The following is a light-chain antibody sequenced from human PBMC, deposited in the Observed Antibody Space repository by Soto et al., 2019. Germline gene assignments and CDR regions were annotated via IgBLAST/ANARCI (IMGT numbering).Light chain of an antibody. CDR2: GAS. Sequence: EIVMTQSKATLSVSPGGRSTLSCRASQSVSSNLAWYQQKTGHXPXXLIYGASNRATGIPARFSGSGSGTEFTLTISSLQSEDVAVYYCQQYNNWPQTFGQGTKVDI. CDR1: QSVSSN. J-gene: IGKJ1*01. V-gene: IGKV3-15*01. CDR3: QQYNNWPQT.